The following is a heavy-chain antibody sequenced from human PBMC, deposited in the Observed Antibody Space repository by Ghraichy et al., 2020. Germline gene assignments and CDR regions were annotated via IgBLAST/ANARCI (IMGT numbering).Heavy chain of an antibody. CDR2: ISSSSVYI. CDR3: ARSFTPGMDV. Sequence: GGSLRLSCAASGFTFSSYSINWVRQAPGKGLEWVSSISSSSVYIYYADSVKGRFTISRDDAKNSLFLQMNSLRAEDTAVYYCARSFTPGMDVWGQGTTVTVSS. CDR1: GFTFSSYS. J-gene: IGHJ6*02. V-gene: IGHV3-21*01. D-gene: IGHD2-15*01.